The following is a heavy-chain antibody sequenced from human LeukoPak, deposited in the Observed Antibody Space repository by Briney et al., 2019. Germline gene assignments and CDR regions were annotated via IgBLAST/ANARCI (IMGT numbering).Heavy chain of an antibody. D-gene: IGHD2-15*01. CDR1: GYTFTGYY. J-gene: IGHJ4*02. CDR3: ARARLDVVVVVAATTYYFDY. V-gene: IGHV1-2*06. CDR2: INPNSGGT. Sequence: ASVKVSCKASGYTFTGYYMHWVRQAPGQGLEWMGRINPNSGGTNYAQKFQGRVTMTRHTYISTDYMGLSKLRSDDTAVYYCARARLDVVVVVAATTYYFDYWGQGTLVTVSS.